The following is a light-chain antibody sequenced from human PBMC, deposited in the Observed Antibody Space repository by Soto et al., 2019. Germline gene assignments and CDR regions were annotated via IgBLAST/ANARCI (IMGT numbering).Light chain of an antibody. Sequence: DIQMTQSPPSLSASVGDRVTITCRASQTISNYLNWYQQKSGQAPKLLIYTADSLQSGVPSRFSGSGSGTDFTLTITTLQPEDFATYYCQQSYSAPTTFGGGTKVDIK. V-gene: IGKV1-39*01. CDR3: QQSYSAPTT. CDR1: QTISNY. J-gene: IGKJ4*01. CDR2: TAD.